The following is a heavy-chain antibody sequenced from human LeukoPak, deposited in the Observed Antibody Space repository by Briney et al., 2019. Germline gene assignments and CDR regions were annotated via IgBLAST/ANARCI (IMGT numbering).Heavy chain of an antibody. Sequence: SETLSLTCTVPGGSISSYYWNWIRQPAGKGLEWIGRIYTSGSTNYNPSLKSRVSMSVDTSKNQFSLKLSSVTAADTAVYYCARGKVVAGTPGQNSWDSWGQGTLVTVSS. CDR3: ARGKVVAGTPGQNSWDS. V-gene: IGHV4-4*07. CDR2: IYTSGST. D-gene: IGHD6-19*01. J-gene: IGHJ4*02. CDR1: GGSISSYY.